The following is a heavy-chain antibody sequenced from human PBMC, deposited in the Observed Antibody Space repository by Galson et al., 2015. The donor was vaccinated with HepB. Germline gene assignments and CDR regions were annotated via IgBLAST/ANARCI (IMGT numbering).Heavy chain of an antibody. J-gene: IGHJ1*01. Sequence: SLRLSCAASGFTFRSYAMHWVRQAPGKGLEYVSAISSNGGSTYYADSVKGRFTISRDNSKNTLYLQMSSLRAEDTAVYYCVKDRLWFGELVGYFQHWGQGTLVTVSS. V-gene: IGHV3-64D*06. D-gene: IGHD3-10*01. CDR1: GFTFRSYA. CDR2: ISSNGGST. CDR3: VKDRLWFGELVGYFQH.